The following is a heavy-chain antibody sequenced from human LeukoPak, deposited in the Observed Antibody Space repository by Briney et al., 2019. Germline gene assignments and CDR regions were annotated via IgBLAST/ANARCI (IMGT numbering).Heavy chain of an antibody. CDR2: IYHSGST. Sequence: SETLSLTCTVSGGSISSGGYYWSWIRQPPGKGLEWIGYIYHSGSTYYNPSLKSRVTISVDRSKNQFSLKLSSVTAADTAVYYCARARPDYFDYWGQGTLVTVSS. CDR1: GGSISSGGYY. CDR3: ARARPDYFDY. J-gene: IGHJ4*02. V-gene: IGHV4-30-2*01.